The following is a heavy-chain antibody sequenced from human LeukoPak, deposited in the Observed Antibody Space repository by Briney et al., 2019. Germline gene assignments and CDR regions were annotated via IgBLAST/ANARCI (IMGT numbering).Heavy chain of an antibody. Sequence: ASVKVSCKASGYTFTSYYMHWVRQAPGQGLEWMGIINPIGGSTSYAQKFQGRVTMTRDTSTSTVYMELSSLRSEDTAVYYCASGHRAEGHGMDVWGQGTTVTVSS. CDR2: INPIGGST. CDR1: GYTFTSYY. V-gene: IGHV1-46*01. J-gene: IGHJ6*02. CDR3: ASGHRAEGHGMDV. D-gene: IGHD3-16*02.